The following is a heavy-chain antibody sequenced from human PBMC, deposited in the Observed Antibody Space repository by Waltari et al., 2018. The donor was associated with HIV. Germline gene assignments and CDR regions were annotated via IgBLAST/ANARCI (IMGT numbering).Heavy chain of an antibody. J-gene: IGHJ5*02. CDR1: NFSISDRP. CDR2: IYPDDTT. CDR3: ATGVRYYNP. V-gene: IGHV3-53*01. Sequence: EVLLAESGGRLIQPGGSLGLSCVASNFSISDRPVTGGRQTPGWPREWVAVIYPDDTTHYAESARGRFTISRLKSRTSVILLMNGLFVDDTAIYYCATGVRYYNPWGQGTRVTVSA. D-gene: IGHD3-10*01.